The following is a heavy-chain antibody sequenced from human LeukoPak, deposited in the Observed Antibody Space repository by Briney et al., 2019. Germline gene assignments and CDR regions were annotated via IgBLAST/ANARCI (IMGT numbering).Heavy chain of an antibody. J-gene: IGHJ4*02. D-gene: IGHD3-22*01. CDR3: AKGSHYYDSSGVPAYYFDY. V-gene: IGHV3-74*01. CDR1: GFTLSNHW. CDR2: INNDGTIT. Sequence: GGSLRLSCAASGFTLSNHWMHWVRQAPGKGLVWVSRINNDGTITTYADSVKGRFTISRDNSKNTLYLQMNSLRAEDTAVYYCAKGSHYYDSSGVPAYYFDYWGQGTLVTVSS.